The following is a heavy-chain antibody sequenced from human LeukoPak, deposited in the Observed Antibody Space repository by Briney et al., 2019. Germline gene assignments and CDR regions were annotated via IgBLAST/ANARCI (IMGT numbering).Heavy chain of an antibody. CDR2: ISYDGSKK. J-gene: IGHJ4*02. V-gene: IGHV3-30-3*01. CDR1: GFSFSSYE. D-gene: IGHD3-16*01. CDR3: ARDGKVGARGGYYFDY. Sequence: GGSLRLSCAASGFSFSSYEMNWVRQAPGKGLEWVAHISYDGSKKYYADSVKGRFTISRDNSKNTLYLQMNGLRAEDTAVYYCARDGKVGARGGYYFDYWGQGTLVTVSS.